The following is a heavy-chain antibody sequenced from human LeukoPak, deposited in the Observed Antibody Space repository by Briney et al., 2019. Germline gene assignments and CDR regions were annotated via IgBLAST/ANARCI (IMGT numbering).Heavy chain of an antibody. Sequence: PGGSLRPSCAASGFTFSSYGMHWVRQAPGKGLEWVAVIWYDGSNKYYADSVKGRFTISRDNSKNTLYLQMNSLRAEDTAVYYCAKDSAVAGHFDYWSQGTLVTVSS. CDR3: AKDSAVAGHFDY. J-gene: IGHJ4*02. V-gene: IGHV3-33*06. CDR2: IWYDGSNK. D-gene: IGHD6-19*01. CDR1: GFTFSSYG.